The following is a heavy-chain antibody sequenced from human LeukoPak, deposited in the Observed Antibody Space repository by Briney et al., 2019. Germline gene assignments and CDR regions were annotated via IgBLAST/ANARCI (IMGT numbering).Heavy chain of an antibody. CDR3: AKDYGDYSFYFDY. CDR2: IRYDGSNK. V-gene: IGHV3-30*02. J-gene: IGHJ4*02. CDR1: GFTFSGSA. Sequence: GGSLRLSCAASGFTFSGSALHWVRQAPGKGLEWVAFIRYDGSNKYYADSVKGRFTISRDNSKNTLYLQMNSLRAEDTAVYYCAKDYGDYSFYFDYWGQGTLVTVSS. D-gene: IGHD4-17*01.